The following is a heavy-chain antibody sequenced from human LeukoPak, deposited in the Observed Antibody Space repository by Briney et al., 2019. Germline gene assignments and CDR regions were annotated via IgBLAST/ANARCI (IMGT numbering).Heavy chain of an antibody. Sequence: GESLKISCKGSGYSFTSYWIGWVRQLSGKGLEWMGIIYPGDSDTRYSPSFQGQVTISADKSISTAYLQWSSLKASDTAMYYCASTLWFGDPRHAFDIWGQGTMVTVSS. J-gene: IGHJ3*02. CDR2: IYPGDSDT. D-gene: IGHD3-10*01. CDR3: ASTLWFGDPRHAFDI. V-gene: IGHV5-51*01. CDR1: GYSFTSYW.